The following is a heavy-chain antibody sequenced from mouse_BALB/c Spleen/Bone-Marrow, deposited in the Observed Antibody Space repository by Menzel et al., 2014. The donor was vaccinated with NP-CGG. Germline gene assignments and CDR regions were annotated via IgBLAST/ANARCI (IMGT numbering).Heavy chain of an antibody. CDR1: GFNIKDTY. V-gene: IGHV14-3*02. CDR3: APYYYGSSSFAY. Sequence: VQLKHSGAELVKPGASVKLSCTASGFNIKDTYMHWVKQRPEQGLEWIGRIDPANGNTKYDPKFQGKATITADTSSNTAYLQLSSLTSDDTAVYYCAPYYYGSSSFAYWGQGTLVTVSA. J-gene: IGHJ3*01. CDR2: IDPANGNT. D-gene: IGHD1-1*01.